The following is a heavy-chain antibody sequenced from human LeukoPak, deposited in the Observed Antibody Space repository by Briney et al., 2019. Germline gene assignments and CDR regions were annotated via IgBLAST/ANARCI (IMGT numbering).Heavy chain of an antibody. Sequence: PGWSLRLSCAASGFTVSSNYMSWVRQAPGKGLEWVSVIYSGGSTYYADSVKGRFTISRDNSKNTLYLQMNSLRAEDTAVYYCARGFDRVTATPGDYWGQGTLVTVSS. V-gene: IGHV3-66*01. CDR3: ARGFDRVTATPGDY. CDR1: GFTVSSNY. CDR2: IYSGGST. J-gene: IGHJ4*02. D-gene: IGHD2-21*02.